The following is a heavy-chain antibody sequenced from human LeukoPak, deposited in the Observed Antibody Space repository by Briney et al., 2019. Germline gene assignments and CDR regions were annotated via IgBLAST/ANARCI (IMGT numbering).Heavy chain of an antibody. CDR1: GLRVSDYY. V-gene: IGHV3-66*03. Sequence: PGGSLRLSCAVSGLRVSDYYMSWVRQAPGKGLEWVGLIRDSGEAFYADFARGRFAISRDESENTLYLQMNSLRVEDTAVYFCARDRAANQDWVEFDPWGQGTPVIVSS. CDR2: IRDSGEA. CDR3: ARDRAANQDWVEFDP. D-gene: IGHD3/OR15-3a*01. J-gene: IGHJ5*02.